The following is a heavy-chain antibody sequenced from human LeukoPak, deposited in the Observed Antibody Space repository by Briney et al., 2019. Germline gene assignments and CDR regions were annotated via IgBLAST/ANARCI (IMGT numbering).Heavy chain of an antibody. CDR1: GFTFGDYA. V-gene: IGHV3-49*03. J-gene: IGHJ3*02. CDR3: ARDMGAEAFDI. CDR2: IRSKAYGGTT. Sequence: GGSLRLSCTASGFTFGDYAMSWLRQAPGKGLEWVGFIRSKAYGGTTEYAASVKGRFTISRDNAKNSLYLQMNSLRAEDTAVYYCARDMGAEAFDIWGQGTMVTVSS. D-gene: IGHD1-26*01.